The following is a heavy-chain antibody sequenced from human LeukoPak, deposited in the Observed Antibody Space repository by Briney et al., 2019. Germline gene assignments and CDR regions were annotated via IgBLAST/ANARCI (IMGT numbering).Heavy chain of an antibody. J-gene: IGHJ5*02. Sequence: ASVKVSCKASGYTFTGYYIHWVRQAPGQGLEWMGWINPNSGGTNYAQKFQGRVTMTGDTSISTAYMELSRLRSDDTAVYFCAKQPYQYASGSPSWFDPWGQGTLVTVSS. CDR3: AKQPYQYASGSPSWFDP. CDR2: INPNSGGT. D-gene: IGHD3-10*01. V-gene: IGHV1-2*02. CDR1: GYTFTGYY.